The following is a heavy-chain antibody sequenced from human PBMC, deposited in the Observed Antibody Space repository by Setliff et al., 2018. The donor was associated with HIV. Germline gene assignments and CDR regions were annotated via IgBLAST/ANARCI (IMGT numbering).Heavy chain of an antibody. Sequence: SETLSLTCAVYGGSFSGYYWSWIRQSPGKGLEWIGEINHSGSTKYNPSLKSRATISVDTSKNQFSLKLSSVTAADTAVYYCARGTAYYNFWSGYSQDYYYYMDVWGKGTTVTVSS. D-gene: IGHD3-3*01. CDR3: ARGTAYYNFWSGYSQDYYYYMDV. CDR1: GGSFSGYY. J-gene: IGHJ6*03. CDR2: INHSGST. V-gene: IGHV4-34*01.